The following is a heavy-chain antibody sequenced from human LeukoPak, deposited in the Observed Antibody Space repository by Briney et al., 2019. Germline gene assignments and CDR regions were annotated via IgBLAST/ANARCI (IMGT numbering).Heavy chain of an antibody. V-gene: IGHV3-33*01. CDR1: GFTFRNYG. D-gene: IGHD3-10*01. CDR2: IYYDGSNQ. CDR3: ARDRGQSYFDY. J-gene: IGHJ4*02. Sequence: PGRSLRLSCAPSGFTFRNYGMHWVRQAPGKGLEWVAIIYYDGSNQYYADSVKGRFTISRDNSKNTLYLQLNSLRAEDTAMYYCARDRGQSYFDYWGQGTLVTVSS.